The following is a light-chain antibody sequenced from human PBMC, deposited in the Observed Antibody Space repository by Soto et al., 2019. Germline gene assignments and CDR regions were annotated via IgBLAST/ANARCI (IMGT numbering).Light chain of an antibody. V-gene: IGLV2-23*02. CDR2: EVN. J-gene: IGLJ1*01. CDR1: SSDVGSYNL. CDR3: CSYAGSNTYV. Sequence: QSVLTQPASVSGSPGQSITISCTGTSSDVGSYNLVSWYQHHPGKATKLMIYEVNKWPSGVSNRISGSKSGNTASLTISWLQAEDEADYYCCSYAGSNTYVFGTGTKVTVL.